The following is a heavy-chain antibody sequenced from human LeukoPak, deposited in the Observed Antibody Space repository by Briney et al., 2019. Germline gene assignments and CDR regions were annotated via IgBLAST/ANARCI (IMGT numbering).Heavy chain of an antibody. Sequence: PGGSLRLSCAASGFTFSSYAMSWVRQAPGKGLEWVSAISGSGGSTYYADSVKGRFTISRDNSKNTLYLQMNSLRAEDTAVYYCAKLGTSYYYDSSGYYGYWGQGTLVTVSS. CDR2: ISGSGGST. V-gene: IGHV3-23*01. J-gene: IGHJ4*02. CDR3: AKLGTSYYYDSSGYYGY. CDR1: GFTFSSYA. D-gene: IGHD3-22*01.